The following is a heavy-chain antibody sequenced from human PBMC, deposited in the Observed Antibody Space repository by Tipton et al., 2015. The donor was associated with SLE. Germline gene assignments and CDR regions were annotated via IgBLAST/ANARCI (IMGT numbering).Heavy chain of an antibody. CDR3: ARLVGGWHYFDY. D-gene: IGHD6-19*01. J-gene: IGHJ4*02. CDR2: VYHNGIT. V-gene: IGHV4-39*07. Sequence: TLSLTCTVSGGSITDSTYYWGWIRQPPGKGLEWIGSVYHNGITDYNPSLRSRVTTSVDTSKNHFSLKVGSVTAADTAVYYCARLVGGWHYFDYWGQGMLVTVSS. CDR1: GGSITDSTYY.